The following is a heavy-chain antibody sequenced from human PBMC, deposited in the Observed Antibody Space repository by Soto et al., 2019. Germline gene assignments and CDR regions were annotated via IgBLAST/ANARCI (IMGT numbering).Heavy chain of an antibody. CDR2: IDPSDSYT. CDR1: GYXFTSYL. V-gene: IGHV5-10-1*01. J-gene: IGHJ6*02. Sequence: EXLKIYCKCSGYXFTSYLLIWVRNMPGKGLEFMGRIDPSDSYTNYSPYFQGHVTISADKSISTAYLQWSSLKASETAMYYCARHMIVVVKYYYGMDVWGQGTTATVSS. D-gene: IGHD3-22*01. CDR3: ARHMIVVVKYYYGMDV.